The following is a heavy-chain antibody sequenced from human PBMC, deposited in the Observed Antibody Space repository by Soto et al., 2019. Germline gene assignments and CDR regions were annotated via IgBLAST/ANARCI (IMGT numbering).Heavy chain of an antibody. CDR2: ISGSGGST. CDR3: AKEEMITFVGVIAPDY. CDR1: GFTFSSYA. J-gene: IGHJ4*02. V-gene: IGHV3-23*01. D-gene: IGHD3-16*02. Sequence: EVQLLESGGGLVQPGGSLRLSCAASGFTFSSYAMSWVRQAPGKGLEWVSAISGSGGSTYYADSVKGRFTISRDNSKNTLYLQMNSLRAEDTAVYYCAKEEMITFVGVIAPDYWGQGTLVTVSS.